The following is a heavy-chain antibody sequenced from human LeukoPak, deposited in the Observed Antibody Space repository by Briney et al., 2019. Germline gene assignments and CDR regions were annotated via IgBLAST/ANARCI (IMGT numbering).Heavy chain of an antibody. CDR3: ARGRDGYYYGSAYYFDY. CDR2: MNPNSGNT. V-gene: IGHV1-8*01. D-gene: IGHD3-10*01. J-gene: IGHJ4*02. Sequence: ASVKVSCKASGYTFTSYDINWVRQATGQGLEWMGWMNPNSGNTGYAQKFQGRVTMTRNTSISTAYMELSSLRSEDTAMYYCARGRDGYYYGSAYYFDYWGQGTLVTVSS. CDR1: GYTFTSYD.